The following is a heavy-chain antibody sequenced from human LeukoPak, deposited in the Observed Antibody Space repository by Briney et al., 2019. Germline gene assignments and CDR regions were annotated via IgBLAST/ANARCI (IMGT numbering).Heavy chain of an antibody. V-gene: IGHV3-20*01. D-gene: IGHD5-18*01. CDR2: ITWNGGTT. CDR3: ARGYLKGPFDI. Sequence: GGSLRLSCIASGVTFDNYGMSWVRQVPGKGLEWVSGITWNGGTTDYADSVKGRFTISRDNAKNSLYLQMSSLRAEDTALYHCARGYLKGPFDIWGQGTMVTVSS. J-gene: IGHJ3*02. CDR1: GVTFDNYG.